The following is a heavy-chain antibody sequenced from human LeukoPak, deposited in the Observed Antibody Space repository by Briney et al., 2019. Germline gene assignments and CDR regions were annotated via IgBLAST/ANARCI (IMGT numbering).Heavy chain of an antibody. V-gene: IGHV3-43D*03. Sequence: PGGSLRLSCVGSGFTFEDYAIHWVRQPPGKGLEWVSLLNWDGSRTYYADSVKGRFTISRDNAKDSLYLQMNSLRAEDTAVYYCARERGLTYYYDSSGYYYFDYWGQGTLVTVSS. CDR3: ARERGLTYYYDSSGYYYFDY. D-gene: IGHD3-22*01. J-gene: IGHJ4*02. CDR2: LNWDGSRT. CDR1: GFTFEDYA.